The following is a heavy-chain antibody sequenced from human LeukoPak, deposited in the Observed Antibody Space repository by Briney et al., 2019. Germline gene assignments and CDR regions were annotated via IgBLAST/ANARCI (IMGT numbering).Heavy chain of an antibody. D-gene: IGHD6-13*01. CDR2: MNPNSGNT. CDR3: ARAAAGLTYYYYGMDV. Sequence: GASVKVSCKASGYTFTSYDINWVRQATGQGLEWMGWMNPNSGNTGYAQKFQGRVTMTRNTSISTAYMELSSLRSEDTAVYYCARAAAGLTYYYYGMDVWGQGTTVTVSS. CDR1: GYTFTSYD. J-gene: IGHJ6*02. V-gene: IGHV1-8*01.